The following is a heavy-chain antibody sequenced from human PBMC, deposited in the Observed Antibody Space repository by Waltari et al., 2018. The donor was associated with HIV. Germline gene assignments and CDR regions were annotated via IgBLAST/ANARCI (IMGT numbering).Heavy chain of an antibody. CDR3: AREKGSGSYFYLDD. CDR2: ISTFNGNS. V-gene: IGHV1-18*01. Sequence: QVQLVQSGAEVKKPGASVKISCKASGYIFTRYGIGWVRQAPGQGLEWMGWISTFNGNSYEAETLQGRVTLTTDTSTSTVSLELRSLKYDDTAVYYCAREKGSGSYFYLDDWGQGTLVTVSS. J-gene: IGHJ4*02. CDR1: GYIFTRYG. D-gene: IGHD1-26*01.